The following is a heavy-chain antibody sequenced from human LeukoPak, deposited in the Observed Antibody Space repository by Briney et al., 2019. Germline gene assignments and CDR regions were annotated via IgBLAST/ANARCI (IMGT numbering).Heavy chain of an antibody. CDR2: VVPIIGTA. CDR3: ARDSDLTRNQDY. V-gene: IGHV1-69*05. Sequence: GASVKVSCKPSVGTFSSYAISWVRQAPRPGIEWMGRVVPIIGTANYAQKSHGRDTITTDESTSTAYMERSSLRSEDTAVYYCARDSDLTRNQDYWGQGTLVTVSS. J-gene: IGHJ4*02. CDR1: VGTFSSYA.